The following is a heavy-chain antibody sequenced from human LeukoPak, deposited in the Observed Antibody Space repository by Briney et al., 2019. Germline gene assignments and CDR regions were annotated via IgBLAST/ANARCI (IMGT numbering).Heavy chain of an antibody. Sequence: GGSLRLSCAASGFTFSSYAMSWVRQAPGKGLEWVSAISGSGGSTYYADSVKGRFTISRDNSKNTLYLQMNSLRAEDTAVHYCARGYSSSSWSLFDYWGQGTLVTVSS. CDR2: ISGSGGST. V-gene: IGHV3-23*01. CDR1: GFTFSSYA. J-gene: IGHJ4*02. CDR3: ARGYSSSSWSLFDY. D-gene: IGHD6-6*01.